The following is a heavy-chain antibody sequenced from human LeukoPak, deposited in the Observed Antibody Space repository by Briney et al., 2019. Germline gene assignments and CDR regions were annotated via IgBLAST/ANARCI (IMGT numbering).Heavy chain of an antibody. J-gene: IGHJ4*02. CDR2: INPNGGAT. CDR3: ARDRAYSSSWVDY. D-gene: IGHD6-13*01. Sequence: VASVKVSCKASGYTFTGYYIHWVRQAPGQGLEWMGWINPNGGATNYAQKFQGRVTMTRDTSISTAYMELSRLTSDDTAVYYCARDRAYSSSWVDYWGQGTLVTVSS. V-gene: IGHV1-2*02. CDR1: GYTFTGYY.